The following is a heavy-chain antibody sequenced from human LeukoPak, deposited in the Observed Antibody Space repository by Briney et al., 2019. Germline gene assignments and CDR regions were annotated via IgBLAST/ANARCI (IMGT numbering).Heavy chain of an antibody. J-gene: IGHJ4*02. CDR2: IYTSGST. CDR1: GGPVNSGGVY. Sequence: SQTPSLTCTVSGGPVNSGGVYWSWIRQPAGKGLEWIGRIYTSGSTNYNPSLKSRVTISLDTSQNQFSLNLNSVTAADTAVYFCARDNLSGLDYWGQGTLVTVSS. D-gene: IGHD3-16*02. CDR3: ARDNLSGLDY. V-gene: IGHV4-61*02.